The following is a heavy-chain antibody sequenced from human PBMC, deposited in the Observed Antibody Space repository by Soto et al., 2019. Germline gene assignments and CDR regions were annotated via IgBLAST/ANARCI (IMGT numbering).Heavy chain of an antibody. D-gene: IGHD2-2*01. CDR2: ISSSSSTI. J-gene: IGHJ4*02. CDR1: GFTFSSYS. V-gene: IGHV3-48*01. Sequence: GGSLRLSCAASGFTFSSYSMNWVRQAPGKGLEWVSYISSSSSTIYYADSVKGQFTISRDNAKNSLYLQMNSLRAEDTAVYYCAREGVVPAAAFDYWGQGTLVTVSS. CDR3: AREGVVPAAAFDY.